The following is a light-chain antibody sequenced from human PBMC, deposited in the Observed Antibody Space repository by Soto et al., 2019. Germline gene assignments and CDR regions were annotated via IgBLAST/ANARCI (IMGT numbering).Light chain of an antibody. V-gene: IGKV3-15*01. Sequence: EIVMTQSPATLAVSPGERAALSCRASQSVSSNFAWYQQKPGQAPRLLIYGASSRATGTPARFSGSGSGTEFTLTSSNLQSEDFAVYYCQQYNNLPYTFGRGTKLEMK. CDR2: GAS. CDR1: QSVSSN. CDR3: QQYNNLPYT. J-gene: IGKJ2*01.